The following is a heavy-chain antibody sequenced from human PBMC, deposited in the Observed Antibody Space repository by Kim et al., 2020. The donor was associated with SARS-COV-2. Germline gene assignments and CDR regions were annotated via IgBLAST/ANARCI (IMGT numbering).Heavy chain of an antibody. V-gene: IGHV6-1*01. CDR1: GDSVSNNTAA. CDR2: TYYSSKWYF. CDR3: ARTTFEILTGYYNAFDF. Sequence: SQTLSLTCAISGDSVSNNTAAWHWIRQSPSRGFEWLGRTYYSSKWYFTYAASVRSRITIKPDTSKNQFSLHLSSMTLEDTAVYYCARTTFEILTGYYNAFDFWAQGTLVTVSS. J-gene: IGHJ4*02. D-gene: IGHD3-9*01.